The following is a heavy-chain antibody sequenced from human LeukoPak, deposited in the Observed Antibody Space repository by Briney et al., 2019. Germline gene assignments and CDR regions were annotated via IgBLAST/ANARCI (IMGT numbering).Heavy chain of an antibody. CDR3: ARHTASGGDYFDY. Sequence: SETLSLTCTVSGVSISSYYWSWIRQPPGKGLEWIGYIYYSGSTNYNPSLKSRVTISVDTSKNQFSLKLSSVTAADTAVYYCARHTASGGDYFDYWGQGTLVTVSS. V-gene: IGHV4-59*08. D-gene: IGHD5-18*01. J-gene: IGHJ4*02. CDR1: GVSISSYY. CDR2: IYYSGST.